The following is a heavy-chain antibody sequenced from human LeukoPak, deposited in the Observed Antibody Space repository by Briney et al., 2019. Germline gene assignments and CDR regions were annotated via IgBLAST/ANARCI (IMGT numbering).Heavy chain of an antibody. J-gene: IGHJ5*02. CDR1: GGSISSSSYY. V-gene: IGHV4-39*07. CDR2: IYYSGST. CDR3: ARDRVGVPVARFWFDP. Sequence: PSETLSLTCTVSGGSISSSSYYWGWIRQPPGKGLEWIGSIYYSGSTYYNPSLKSRVTISLDTSKNQFSLKLSSVTAADTAVYYCARDRVGVPVARFWFDPGRQGTVVSVP. D-gene: IGHD2-2*01.